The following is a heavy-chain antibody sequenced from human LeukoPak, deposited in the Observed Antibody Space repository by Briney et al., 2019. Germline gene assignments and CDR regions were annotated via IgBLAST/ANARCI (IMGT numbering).Heavy chain of an antibody. Sequence: PGGSLRLSCAASGFTFSSYAMSWVRQAPGKGLLWVSRINTDGSSTTYADSVKGRFTISRDNAKNTLYLQMNSLRAEDTAVYYCARGGVYSTSAVDYWGQGTLVTVSS. J-gene: IGHJ4*02. CDR3: ARGGVYSTSAVDY. CDR1: GFTFSSYA. D-gene: IGHD6-6*01. CDR2: INTDGSST. V-gene: IGHV3-74*01.